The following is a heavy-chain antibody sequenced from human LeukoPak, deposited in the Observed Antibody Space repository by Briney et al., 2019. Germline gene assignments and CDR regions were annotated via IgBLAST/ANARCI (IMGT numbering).Heavy chain of an antibody. D-gene: IGHD2-15*01. V-gene: IGHV1-8*03. Sequence: ASVKVSCKASGYTFTNYDINWVRQATGQGLEWMGWMNPNSGNTGYAQKFQGRVTITRNTSISTAYMELSSLRSEDTAVYYCARDYPCSGGSCYVDYWGQGTLDTVSS. CDR1: GYTFTNYD. CDR3: ARDYPCSGGSCYVDY. CDR2: MNPNSGNT. J-gene: IGHJ4*02.